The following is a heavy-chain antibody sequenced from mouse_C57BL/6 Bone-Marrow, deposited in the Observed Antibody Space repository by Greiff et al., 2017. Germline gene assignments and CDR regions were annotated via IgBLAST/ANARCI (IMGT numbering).Heavy chain of an antibody. D-gene: IGHD1-1*01. CDR2: IYPGSGST. CDR3: ARDYGSRCAMDY. J-gene: IGHJ4*01. Sequence: QVQLQQPGAELVKPGASVKMSCKASGYTFTSYWITWVKQRPGQGLEWIGDIYPGSGSTNYNEKFKSKATLTVDTSSSTAYMQLSSLTSEDSAVYYCARDYGSRCAMDYWGQGTSVTVSS. V-gene: IGHV1-55*01. CDR1: GYTFTSYW.